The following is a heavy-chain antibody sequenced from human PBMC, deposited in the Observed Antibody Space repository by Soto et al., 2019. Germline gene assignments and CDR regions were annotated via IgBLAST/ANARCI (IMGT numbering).Heavy chain of an antibody. CDR3: VKRYHSGSYSGGTGGYCDQ. CDR1: GFTFSSYG. D-gene: IGHD1-26*01. Sequence: QVQLVESGGGVVQPGRSLRLSCAASGFTFSSYGMHWFRQAPGKGLEWVAVISYDGSNKYYADSVKGRFSISRDNSENTLYLQMNSLRAEDTAVYYCVKRYHSGSYSGGTGGYCDQWGKGTLLTVSS. J-gene: IGHJ4*02. CDR2: ISYDGSNK. V-gene: IGHV3-30*18.